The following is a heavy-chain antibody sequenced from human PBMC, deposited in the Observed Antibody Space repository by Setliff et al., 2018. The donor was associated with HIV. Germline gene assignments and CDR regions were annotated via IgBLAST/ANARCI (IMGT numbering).Heavy chain of an antibody. CDR1: GGSISSHY. J-gene: IGHJ4*02. CDR3: ARELLRSWDGSENSYKPYYFDY. D-gene: IGHD3-10*01. CDR2: IYARGST. Sequence: PSETLSLTCTVSGGSISSHYWGWIRRPPGKGLEWIGSIYARGSTYYNPSLKSRVTISVDTSKNQFSLKLSSVTAADTAVYYCARELLRSWDGSENSYKPYYFDYWGQGTLVTVSS. V-gene: IGHV4-4*09.